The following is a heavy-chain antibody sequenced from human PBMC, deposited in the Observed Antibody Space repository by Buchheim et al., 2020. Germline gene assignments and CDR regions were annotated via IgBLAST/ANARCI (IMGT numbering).Heavy chain of an antibody. CDR2: LSVSGAT. CDR1: GFTFSSCA. CDR3: AKEPVVLARGLED. V-gene: IGHV3-23*01. Sequence: VQLLESGGGLVQPGGSLRLSCAASGFTFSSCAMAWVRQAPGKGLEWVSTLSVSGATNYADSVKGRFTISKDMSKNTLYLQMNSLRAEDTALYHCAKEPVVLARGLEDWGQGTL. D-gene: IGHD4-23*01. J-gene: IGHJ4*02.